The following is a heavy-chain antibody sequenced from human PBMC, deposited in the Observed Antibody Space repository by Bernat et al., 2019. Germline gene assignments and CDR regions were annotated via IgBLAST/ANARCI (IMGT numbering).Heavy chain of an antibody. V-gene: IGHV3-33*01. CDR2: IWYDGSNK. J-gene: IGHJ4*02. CDR1: GFTFSSYG. CDR3: ARDGAYDSSGYYY. D-gene: IGHD3-22*01. Sequence: QVQLVESGGGVVQPGRSPRLSCAASGFTFSSYGMHWVRQAPGKGLEWVAVIWYDGSNKYYADSVKGRFTISRDNSKNTLYLQMNSLRAEDTAVYYCARDGAYDSSGYYYWGQGTLVTVSS.